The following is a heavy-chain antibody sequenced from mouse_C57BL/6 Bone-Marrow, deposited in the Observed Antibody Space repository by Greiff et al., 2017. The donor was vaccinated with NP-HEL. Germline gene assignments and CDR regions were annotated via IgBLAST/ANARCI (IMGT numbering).Heavy chain of an antibody. CDR3: DLYYYGNGP. J-gene: IGHJ2*01. Sequence: QVQLQQSGAELANPGASVTLSCKASGYTFTSYWMHWVKQRPGQGLEWIGMIHPISGSTNYNEKFKSKATLTVDKSSSTAYMLISSLTSEDSAVYYCDLYYYGNGPWGQGTTLTVSA. V-gene: IGHV1-64*01. D-gene: IGHD1-1*01. CDR2: IHPISGST. CDR1: GYTFTSYW.